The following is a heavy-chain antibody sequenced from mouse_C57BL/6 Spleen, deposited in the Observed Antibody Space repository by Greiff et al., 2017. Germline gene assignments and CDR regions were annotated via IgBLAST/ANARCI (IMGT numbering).Heavy chain of an antibody. CDR2: IDPEDGDN. J-gene: IGHJ2*01. CDR1: GFNIKDYY. CDR3: TTDYYADFDY. D-gene: IGHD2-1*01. V-gene: IGHV14-1*01. Sequence: VHVKQSGAELVRPGASVKLSCTASGFNIKDYYMHWVKQRPEQGLEWIGRIDPEDGDNEYAPKFQGKATMTADTSSNTAYLQLSSLTSEDTAVYYCTTDYYADFDYWGQGTTLTVSS.